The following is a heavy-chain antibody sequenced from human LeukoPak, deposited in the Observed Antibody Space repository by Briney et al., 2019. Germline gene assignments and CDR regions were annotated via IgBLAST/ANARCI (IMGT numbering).Heavy chain of an antibody. Sequence: SETLSLTCAVSGGSISSSNWWSWVRQPPGKGPEWIGEIYHSGSTNYNPSLKSRVTISVDKSKNQFSLKLSSVTAADTAVYYCARVSSGATTVDYWGQGTLVTVSS. D-gene: IGHD1-26*01. CDR3: ARVSSGATTVDY. CDR2: IYHSGST. J-gene: IGHJ4*02. V-gene: IGHV4-4*02. CDR1: GGSISSSNW.